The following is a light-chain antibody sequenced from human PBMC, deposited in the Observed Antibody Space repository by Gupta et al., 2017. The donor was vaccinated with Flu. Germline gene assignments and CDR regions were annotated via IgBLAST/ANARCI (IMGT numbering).Light chain of an antibody. CDR1: QSISSN. V-gene: IGKV3-15*01. CDR3: QQDNKWPGT. Sequence: EIVMTQSPATLSVSPGGRATLSCRASQSISSNLAWYKQKPGQPPRLLIYGASTRATGMPDRFSGSGSGTEFTLTISSVQSEDSAVYYCQQDNKWPGTFGQGTXVEIK. J-gene: IGKJ1*01. CDR2: GAS.